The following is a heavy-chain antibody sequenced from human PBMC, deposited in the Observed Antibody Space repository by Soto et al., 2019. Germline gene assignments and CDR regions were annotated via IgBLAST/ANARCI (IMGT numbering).Heavy chain of an antibody. D-gene: IGHD3-3*01. V-gene: IGHV4-59*12. CDR1: GGSISSYY. CDR3: ARWWSGSRQGFDP. Sequence: PSETLSLTCTVSGGSISSYYWSWIRQHPGKGLEYIGYIYYSGSTNYNPSLKSRVTISVDTSKNQFSLKLSSVTAADTAVYYCARWWSGSRQGFDPWGQGTLVTVSS. CDR2: IYYSGST. J-gene: IGHJ5*02.